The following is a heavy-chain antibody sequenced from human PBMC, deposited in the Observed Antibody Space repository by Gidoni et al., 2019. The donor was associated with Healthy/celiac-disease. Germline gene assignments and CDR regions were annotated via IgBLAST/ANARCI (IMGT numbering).Heavy chain of an antibody. CDR2: INHSGST. J-gene: IGHJ5*02. V-gene: IGHV4-34*01. CDR3: AISTAMVTGRWFDP. Sequence: QVQLQQWGAGLLKPSEPLSLTCAVYGGSFSGYYWSWIRQPPGKGLEWIGEINHSGSTNYNPSLKSRVTISVDTSKNQFSLKLSSVTAADTAVYYCAISTAMVTGRWFDPWGQGTLVTVSS. CDR1: GGSFSGYY. D-gene: IGHD5-18*01.